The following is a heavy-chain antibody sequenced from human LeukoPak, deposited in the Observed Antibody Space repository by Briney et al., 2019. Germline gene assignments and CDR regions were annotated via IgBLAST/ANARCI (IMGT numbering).Heavy chain of an antibody. D-gene: IGHD3-22*01. J-gene: IGHJ6*02. CDR1: GGSISSSSYY. CDR3: ARSYDGRGYFYYGMDV. Sequence: PSETLSLTCTVSGGSISSSSYYWGWIRQPPGKGLEWIGYIYYSGTTHYNSSLKSRVTISVDTSKNQFSLRLSSVTAADTAVYYCARSYDGRGYFYYGMDVWGHGTTVTVSS. V-gene: IGHV4-61*05. CDR2: IYYSGTT.